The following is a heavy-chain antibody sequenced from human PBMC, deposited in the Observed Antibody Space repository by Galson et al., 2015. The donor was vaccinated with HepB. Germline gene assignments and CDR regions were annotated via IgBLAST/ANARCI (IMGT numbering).Heavy chain of an antibody. CDR1: GYTLTSHY. Sequence: SVKASCKASGYTLTSHYIHWVRQAPGQGLEWMGIINPSSGITTFAQKFQGRVTMTRDTSTSTVYMEVSSLRSEDTAVYYCARAGGSNYGFWSGTNGFDPWGQGTLVTVSS. V-gene: IGHV1-46*03. D-gene: IGHD3-3*01. CDR3: ARAGGSNYGFWSGTNGFDP. CDR2: INPSSGIT. J-gene: IGHJ5*02.